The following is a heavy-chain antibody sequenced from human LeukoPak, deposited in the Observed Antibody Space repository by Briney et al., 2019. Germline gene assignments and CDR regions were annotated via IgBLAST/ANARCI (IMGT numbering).Heavy chain of an antibody. D-gene: IGHD5-18*01. J-gene: IGHJ3*02. CDR1: YA. V-gene: IGHV3-23*01. CDR3: AKYSLDTAMFRQAFDI. CDR2: ISGSGGST. Sequence: YAMSXVRQAPGKGLEWVSAISGSGGSTYYADSVKGRFTISRDNSKNTLYMQMNSLRADDTAVYYCAKYSLDTAMFRQAFDIWGQGTMVTVSS.